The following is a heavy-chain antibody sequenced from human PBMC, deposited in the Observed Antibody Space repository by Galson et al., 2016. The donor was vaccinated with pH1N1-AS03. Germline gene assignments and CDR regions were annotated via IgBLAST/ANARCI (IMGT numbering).Heavy chain of an antibody. V-gene: IGHV3-7*01. Sequence: SLRLSCAASGFMFSSSWMSWVRQAPGRGLESVANINRDGSQKNYVDSVKGRFTISRDNAKSSLKLQMNSLSAEDTAIYYCETDSSSNEQGYWGPGTLVTVSS. CDR2: INRDGSQK. D-gene: IGHD6-6*01. J-gene: IGHJ4*02. CDR3: ETDSSSNEQGY. CDR1: GFMFSSSW.